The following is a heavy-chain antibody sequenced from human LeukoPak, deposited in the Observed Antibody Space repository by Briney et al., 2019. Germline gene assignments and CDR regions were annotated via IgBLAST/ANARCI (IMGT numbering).Heavy chain of an antibody. CDR1: GFTFSSYG. D-gene: IGHD3-10*01. V-gene: IGHV3-30*02. CDR3: AKGALSYGSGILDFDY. J-gene: IGHJ4*02. Sequence: GGSLRLSCAASGFTFSSYGMHWVRQAPGKGLEWVAFIRYDGSNKYYADSVKGRFTISRDNSKNTLYLQMNSLRAEDTAVHYCAKGALSYGSGILDFDYWGQGTLVTVSS. CDR2: IRYDGSNK.